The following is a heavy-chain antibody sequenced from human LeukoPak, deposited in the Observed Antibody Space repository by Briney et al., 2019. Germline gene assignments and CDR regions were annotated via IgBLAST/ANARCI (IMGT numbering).Heavy chain of an antibody. D-gene: IGHD5-18*01. V-gene: IGHV3-53*01. Sequence: TGGSLRLSCAASGFTASSNYMSWSRQAPGKGREWVSVIYSGGSTYYADSVKGRFTISRDNSKNTLYLQMNSLRAEDTAVYYCARDPSVDTAGYWGQGTLVTVSS. CDR1: GFTASSNY. CDR3: ARDPSVDTAGY. CDR2: IYSGGST. J-gene: IGHJ4*02.